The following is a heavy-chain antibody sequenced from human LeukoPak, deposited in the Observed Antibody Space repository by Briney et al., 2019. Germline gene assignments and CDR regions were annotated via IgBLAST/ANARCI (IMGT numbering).Heavy chain of an antibody. J-gene: IGHJ4*02. CDR3: ARGDAVATITDY. CDR2: INHSGST. V-gene: IGHV4-34*01. D-gene: IGHD5-12*01. CDR1: GGSFSGYY. Sequence: SETLSLTCAVYGGSFSGYYWSWIRQPPGKGLEWIGEINHSGSTNYNPSLKSRVTISVDTSKNQFFLKLSSVAAADTAVYFCARGDAVATITDYWGQGTLVTVSS.